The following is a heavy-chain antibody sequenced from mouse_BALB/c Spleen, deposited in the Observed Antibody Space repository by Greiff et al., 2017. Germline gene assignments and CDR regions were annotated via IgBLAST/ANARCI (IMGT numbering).Heavy chain of an antibody. V-gene: IGHV10-1*02. CDR3: VRDGYYPFAY. J-gene: IGHJ2*01. CDR1: GFTFNTYA. D-gene: IGHD2-3*01. Sequence: EVQVVASGGGLVQPKGSLKLSCAASGFTFNTYAMNGVRQAPGKGLEWVARIRSKSNNYATYYADSVKDRFTISRDDSQSMLYLQMNNLKTEDTAMYYCVRDGYYPFAYWGQGTTLTVSS. CDR2: IRSKSNNYAT.